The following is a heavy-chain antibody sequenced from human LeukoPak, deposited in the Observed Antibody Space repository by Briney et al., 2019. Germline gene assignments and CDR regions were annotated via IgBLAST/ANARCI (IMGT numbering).Heavy chain of an antibody. Sequence: PGGCLRLSCVVSGITLSNYGMSWVRQAPGKGLEWVAGISDSGGRTNYADSVKGRFTISRDSPKNTLYLQMNSLRAEDTAVYFCAKRGVVIRVILVGFHKEAYYFDSWGQGALVTVSS. CDR2: ISDSGGRT. CDR3: AKRGVVIRVILVGFHKEAYYFDS. CDR1: GITLSNYG. J-gene: IGHJ4*02. V-gene: IGHV3-23*01. D-gene: IGHD3-22*01.